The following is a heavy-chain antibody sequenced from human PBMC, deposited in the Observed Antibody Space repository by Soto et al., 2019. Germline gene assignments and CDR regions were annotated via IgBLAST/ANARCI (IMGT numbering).Heavy chain of an antibody. CDR1: GFSLSTSGVG. D-gene: IGHD2-8*02. CDR2: IYWDDDK. CDR3: EHKLSSGTGGNYSSDLDY. Sequence: QITLKEAGPTLVKPTQTLTLTCTFSGFSLSTSGVGVGWIRQPPGKALEWLALIYWDDDKRYSPALKTSLTTPTANSNNTVILTMANTDAMHTAISYYEHKLSSGTGGNYSSDLDYWGQGTPVTVSS. J-gene: IGHJ4*02. V-gene: IGHV2-5*02.